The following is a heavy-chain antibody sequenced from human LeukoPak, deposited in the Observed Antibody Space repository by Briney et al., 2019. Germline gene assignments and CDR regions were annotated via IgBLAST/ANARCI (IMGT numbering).Heavy chain of an antibody. V-gene: IGHV4-31*03. Sequence: PSQTLSLTCTVSGGSISSGGYYWSWIRQHPGKGLEWIGYIYYSGSTYYNPSLKSRVTISVDTSKNQFSLKLSSVTAADTAVYYCARGWSLVTAMTYWDQGTLVTVSS. CDR3: ARGWSLVTAMTY. J-gene: IGHJ4*02. CDR2: IYYSGST. D-gene: IGHD2-21*02. CDR1: GGSISSGGYY.